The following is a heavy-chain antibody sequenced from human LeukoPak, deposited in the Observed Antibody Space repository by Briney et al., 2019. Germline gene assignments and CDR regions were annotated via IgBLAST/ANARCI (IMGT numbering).Heavy chain of an antibody. D-gene: IGHD6-6*01. CDR2: ISAYNGNT. Sequence: ASVTVSCKASGYTFTSYGISWARQAPEQGLEWMGWISAYNGNTNYAQKLQGRVTMTTDTSTSTAYMELRSLRSDDTAVYYCARPASIAEHNWFDPGGQGTLVTVSA. V-gene: IGHV1-18*01. CDR3: ARPASIAEHNWFDP. CDR1: GYTFTSYG. J-gene: IGHJ5*02.